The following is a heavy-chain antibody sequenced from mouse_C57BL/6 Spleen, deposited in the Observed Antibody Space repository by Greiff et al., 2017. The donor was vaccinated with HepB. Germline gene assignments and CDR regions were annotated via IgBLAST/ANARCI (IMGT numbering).Heavy chain of an antibody. CDR2: ISDGGSYT. Sequence: EVNLVESGGGLVKPGGSLKLSCAASGFTFSSYAMSWVRQTPEKRLEWVATISDGGSYTYYPDNVKGRFTISRDNAKNNLYLQMSHLKSEDTAMYYCARANDGYYVPFDYWGQGTTLTVSS. D-gene: IGHD2-3*01. CDR3: ARANDGYYVPFDY. CDR1: GFTFSSYA. J-gene: IGHJ2*01. V-gene: IGHV5-4*03.